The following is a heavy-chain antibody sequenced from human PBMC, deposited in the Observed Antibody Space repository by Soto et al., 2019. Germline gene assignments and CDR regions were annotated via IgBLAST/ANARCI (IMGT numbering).Heavy chain of an antibody. CDR2: INAGNGNT. J-gene: IGHJ4*02. V-gene: IGHV1-3*01. CDR3: AGGNSDDYGLGSYLDY. Sequence: ASVKASCKASGYTYTSYYLLHSVRQAHGQRLEWMGWINAGNGNTKYSQKFQGRVTITRDTSARTAYMELSSLRFEDTAVYFCAGGNSDDYGLGSYLDYWGLATQVTVPS. D-gene: IGHD3-10*01. CDR1: GYTYTSYY.